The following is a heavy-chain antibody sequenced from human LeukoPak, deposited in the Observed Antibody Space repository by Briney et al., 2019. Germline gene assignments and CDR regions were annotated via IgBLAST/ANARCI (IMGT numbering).Heavy chain of an antibody. D-gene: IGHD3-3*01. CDR2: ISYDGSNK. CDR1: GFTFSSYA. Sequence: GGSLRLSCAASGFTFSSYAMHWVRQAPGKGLEWVAVISYDGSNKYYADSVKGRFTISRDNSKNTLYLQMNSLRAEDTAVYYCARDPLDFWSEGSDAFDIWGQGTMVTVSS. V-gene: IGHV3-30-3*01. CDR3: ARDPLDFWSEGSDAFDI. J-gene: IGHJ3*02.